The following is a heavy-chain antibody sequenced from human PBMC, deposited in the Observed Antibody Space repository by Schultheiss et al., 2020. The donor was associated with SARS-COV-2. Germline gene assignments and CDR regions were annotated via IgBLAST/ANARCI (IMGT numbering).Heavy chain of an antibody. D-gene: IGHD6-6*01. CDR1: GGTFSSYT. J-gene: IGHJ4*02. CDR2: IIPILGIA. V-gene: IGHV1-69*04. CDR3: ARDGVLGSSSFDY. Sequence: SVKVSCKASGGTFSSYTISWVRQAPGQGLEWMGRIIPILGIANYAQKFQGRVTITADKSTSTAYMELSSLRSEDTAVYYCARDGVLGSSSFDYWGQGTLVTVSS.